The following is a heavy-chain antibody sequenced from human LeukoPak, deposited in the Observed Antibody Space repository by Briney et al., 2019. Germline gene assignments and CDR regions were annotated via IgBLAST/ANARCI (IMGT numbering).Heavy chain of an antibody. V-gene: IGHV4-34*01. CDR2: INHSGST. CDR3: ARQTGSGLFILP. CDR1: GGSFSGYY. J-gene: IGHJ4*02. D-gene: IGHD3/OR15-3a*01. Sequence: SETLSLTCAVYGGSFSGYYWSWIRQPPGKGLEWIGEINHSGSTNYNPSLKSRVTISVDTSKNQFSLKLSSVAAADTAVYYCARQTGSGLFILPGGQGTLVTVSS.